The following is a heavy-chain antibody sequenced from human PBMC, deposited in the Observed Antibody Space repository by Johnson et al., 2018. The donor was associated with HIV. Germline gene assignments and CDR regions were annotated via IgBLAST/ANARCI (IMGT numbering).Heavy chain of an antibody. Sequence: EVQLVESGGGLVLPGRSLRLSCAASGFTFDDYAMHWVRQAPGKGLEWVSGISWKSGSIGYADSVKGRFTISRDNAKNSLYLQMNSLRAEDTAVYYCARGGVLRYFDWLFEDAFDIWGQGTMVTVSS. D-gene: IGHD3-9*01. CDR1: GFTFDDYA. J-gene: IGHJ3*02. CDR2: ISWKSGSI. V-gene: IGHV3-9*01. CDR3: ARGGVLRYFDWLFEDAFDI.